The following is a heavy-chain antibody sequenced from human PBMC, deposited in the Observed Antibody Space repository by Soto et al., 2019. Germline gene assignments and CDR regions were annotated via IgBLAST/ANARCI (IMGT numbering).Heavy chain of an antibody. J-gene: IGHJ5*02. Sequence: PSETLSLTCTVSGGSVSSGNYYWGWIRQPPGKGLDWIGNIYYTGSTDYNPSLKSRVTMSVDTSKSQFSLRLHSVTAADTAVYYCARMSVTMRNWFDPWGEGTLVTVSS. D-gene: IGHD3-22*01. CDR3: ARMSVTMRNWFDP. CDR1: GGSVSSGNYY. CDR2: IYYTGST. V-gene: IGHV4-61*01.